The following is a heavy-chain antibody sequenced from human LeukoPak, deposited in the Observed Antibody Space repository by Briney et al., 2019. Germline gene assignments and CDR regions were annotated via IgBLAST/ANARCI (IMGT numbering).Heavy chain of an antibody. V-gene: IGHV1-18*01. CDR3: ARELNTMVRGVIIGSWFDP. CDR1: RYTFTSYG. CDR2: RSAYNGNT. D-gene: IGHD3-10*01. J-gene: IGHJ5*02. Sequence: ASVKVSCKGSRYTFTSYGISWVRQAPGQGLEWMGWRSAYNGNTNYAQKLQGRVTMTTDTSTSTAYMELRSLRSDDTAVYYCARELNTMVRGVIIGSWFDPWGQGTLVTVSS.